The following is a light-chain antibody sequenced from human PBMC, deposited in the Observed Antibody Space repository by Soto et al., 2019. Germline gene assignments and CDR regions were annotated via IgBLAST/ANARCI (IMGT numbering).Light chain of an antibody. CDR3: QQYNYWPRMLS. Sequence: EIVLTQFPDTLYVSPGERATLSCRASQSLSSNVAWYQQRPGQAPRLLIYATSSRASDVPARFSGSGSGTEFTLTIASLQSEDFAIYYCQQYNYWPRMLSFGGGTKVDIK. J-gene: IGKJ4*01. CDR1: QSLSSN. V-gene: IGKV3-15*01. CDR2: ATS.